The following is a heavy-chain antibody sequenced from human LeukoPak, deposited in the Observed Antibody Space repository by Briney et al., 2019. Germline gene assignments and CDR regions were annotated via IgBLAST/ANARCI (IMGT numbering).Heavy chain of an antibody. Sequence: SGGSLRLSCAASGFSFSATWMHWVRHSPGKGLVWVARITSDGFSTTYAESVKGRFTISRDNAKNTLYLQMNSLRVEDTAIYYCARDWYHAIDYWGQGALVTVSS. CDR2: ITSDGFST. J-gene: IGHJ4*02. CDR1: GFSFSATW. D-gene: IGHD1-14*01. V-gene: IGHV3-74*03. CDR3: ARDWYHAIDY.